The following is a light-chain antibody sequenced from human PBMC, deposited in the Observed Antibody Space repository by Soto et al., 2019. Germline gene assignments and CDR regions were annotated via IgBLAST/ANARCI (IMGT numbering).Light chain of an antibody. CDR2: EVT. J-gene: IGLJ3*02. V-gene: IGLV2-14*01. CDR3: SSYTSSSTLV. CDR1: SSDVGGYKY. Sequence: QSALTQPASVSGSPGQSITISCTGTSSDVGGYKYVSWYQRHPGKAPKLMIYEVTNRPSGVSNRFSGSKSGNTASLTISGLHTEDEADYYCSSYTSSSTLVFGGGTKLTVL.